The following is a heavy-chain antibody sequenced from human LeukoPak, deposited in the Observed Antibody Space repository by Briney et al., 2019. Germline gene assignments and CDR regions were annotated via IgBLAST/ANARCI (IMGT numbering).Heavy chain of an antibody. J-gene: IGHJ5*02. D-gene: IGHD1-26*01. CDR1: GYTFTGYY. CDR2: INPNSGGT. Sequence: VASVKVSCKAPGYTFTGYYMHWVRQAPGQGLEWMGWINPNSGGTNYAQKFQGRVTITRDTSISTAYMELSRLRSDDTAVYYCASTVGATSWSYNWFDPWGQGTLVTVSS. CDR3: ASTVGATSWSYNWFDP. V-gene: IGHV1-2*02.